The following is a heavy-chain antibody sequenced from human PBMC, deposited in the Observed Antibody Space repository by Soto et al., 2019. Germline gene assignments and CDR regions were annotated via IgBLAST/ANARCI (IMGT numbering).Heavy chain of an antibody. Sequence: ASVKVSCKASGYTFTDYYLHWVRQAPGQGLEWMGWINPNSGGTHYAQKFQGWVTMTRDTSITTAYMELNRLTSDDTAVYYCARDWGHYYGSGSFPSPHPSDIWGQGTLVTVSS. CDR2: INPNSGGT. CDR3: ARDWGHYYGSGSFPSPHPSDI. V-gene: IGHV1-2*04. J-gene: IGHJ4*02. CDR1: GYTFTDYY. D-gene: IGHD3-10*01.